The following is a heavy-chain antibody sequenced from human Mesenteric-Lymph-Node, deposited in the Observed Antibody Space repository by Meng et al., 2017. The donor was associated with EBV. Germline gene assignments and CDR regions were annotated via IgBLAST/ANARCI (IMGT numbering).Heavy chain of an antibody. D-gene: IGHD3-10*01. CDR2: MNPNSDNT. CDR3: ARKESYYGSGSFFFEH. J-gene: IGHJ4*02. V-gene: IGHV1-8*01. CDR1: GDTLHSFE. Sequence: GADGNEPGASGRDSCKASGDTLHSFEVNWRRTATGQGLEWMGWMNPNSDNTGYAQKFQGRVTMTWDTSISTAYMELSSLRSEDTAVSYCARKESYYGSGSFFFEHWGQGTLVTVSS.